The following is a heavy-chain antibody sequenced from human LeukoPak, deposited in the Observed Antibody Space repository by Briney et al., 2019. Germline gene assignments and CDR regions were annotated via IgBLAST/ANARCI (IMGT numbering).Heavy chain of an antibody. Sequence: ASVKVSCKAPGSTLITHYISWVRQAPGQGLEWVGRIVPVIGVATYAQSLQGRVTITADRSTNTAYMELSSLRFEDSAVYFCARHSSRGHYYDFDFWGQGSLVTVSS. V-gene: IGHV1-69*02. D-gene: IGHD3-22*01. CDR2: IVPVIGVA. CDR1: GSTLITHY. J-gene: IGHJ4*02. CDR3: ARHSSRGHYYDFDF.